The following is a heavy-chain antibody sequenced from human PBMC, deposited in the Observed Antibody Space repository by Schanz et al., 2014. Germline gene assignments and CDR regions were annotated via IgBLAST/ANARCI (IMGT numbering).Heavy chain of an antibody. J-gene: IGHJ4*02. D-gene: IGHD2-21*01. CDR3: ARDDSPSTKPFDS. CDR2: IKQDGSDK. CDR1: GFTFRSYW. Sequence: VQLVESGGGLVQPGGSLRVSCAASGFTFRSYWMNWVRQAPGKGLEWVANIKQDGSDKHYVDSVKGRFTISRDNAKNSLYLQMNSLRAEDTAVYYCARDDSPSTKPFDSWGQGTLVSVSS. V-gene: IGHV3-7*01.